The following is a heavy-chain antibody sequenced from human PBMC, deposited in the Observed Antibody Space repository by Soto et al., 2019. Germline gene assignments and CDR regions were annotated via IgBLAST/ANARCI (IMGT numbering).Heavy chain of an antibody. Sequence: EVQLLESGGGLVQPGGSLRLSCAASGFTFSSYAMSWVRQAPGKGLEWVSAISGSGGSTYYADSVKGRFTISRDNSKNTLYLQMNSLRAEDTAVYYCAKGVQLVGFYYYGMDVWGQGTTVTVSS. CDR2: ISGSGGST. V-gene: IGHV3-23*01. J-gene: IGHJ6*02. D-gene: IGHD2-21*01. CDR3: AKGVQLVGFYYYGMDV. CDR1: GFTFSSYA.